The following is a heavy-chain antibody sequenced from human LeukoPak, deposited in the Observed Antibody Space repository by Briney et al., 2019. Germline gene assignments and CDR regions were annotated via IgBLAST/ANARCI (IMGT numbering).Heavy chain of an antibody. CDR3: ARDRRYMVATRNPFDY. J-gene: IGHJ4*02. D-gene: IGHD5-12*01. CDR1: GYTFTSYD. Sequence: ASVKVSCKASGYTFTSYDINWVRQATGQGLEWMGWMNPNSGNTDYAQKLQGRVTMTTDTSTSTAYMELRSLRSDDTDVYYCARDRRYMVATRNPFDYWGQGTLVTVSS. V-gene: IGHV1-8*02. CDR2: MNPNSGNT.